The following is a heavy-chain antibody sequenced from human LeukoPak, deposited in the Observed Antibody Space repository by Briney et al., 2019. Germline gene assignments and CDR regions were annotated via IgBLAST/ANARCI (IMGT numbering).Heavy chain of an antibody. D-gene: IGHD6-6*01. J-gene: IGHJ4*02. CDR1: GGSFSGYY. CDR2: INHSGST. V-gene: IGHV4-34*01. Sequence: SETLSLTCAVYGGSFSGYYWSWIRQPPGKGLEWIGEINHSGSTSYNPSLKSRVTISVDTSKNQFPLKLSSMTAADTAVYYCARGPGWTIAARPLDYWGQGTLVPVSS. CDR3: ARGPGWTIAARPLDY.